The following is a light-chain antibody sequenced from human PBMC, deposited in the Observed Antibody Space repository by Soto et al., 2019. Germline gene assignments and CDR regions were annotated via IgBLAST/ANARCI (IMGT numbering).Light chain of an antibody. J-gene: IGKJ1*01. V-gene: IGKV4-1*01. CDR1: QSVFFTSNNKNY. Sequence: DIVMTQSPDSLAVSLGERATINCKSSQSVFFTSNNKNYLAWYQQKPGQPPKLLIYWASTRESGVPDRFSDSGSGTDFTLTISTLQAEDVAVYYCQQYYSTPPWTFGQGTKVEIK. CDR2: WAS. CDR3: QQYYSTPPWT.